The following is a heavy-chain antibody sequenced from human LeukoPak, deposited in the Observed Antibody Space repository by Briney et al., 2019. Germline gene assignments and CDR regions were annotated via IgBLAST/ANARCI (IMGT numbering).Heavy chain of an antibody. CDR1: GYTFTSYA. J-gene: IGHJ4*02. CDR3: ARDYCSGGNCYSDY. Sequence: ASVKVSCKASGYTFTSYAMHWVRQAPGQRLEWMGWINAGNGNTKYSQKFQGRVTITRDTSASTAYMELSSLRSEDTAVYYCARDYCSGGNCYSDYWGQGTLVTVSS. D-gene: IGHD2-15*01. CDR2: INAGNGNT. V-gene: IGHV1-3*01.